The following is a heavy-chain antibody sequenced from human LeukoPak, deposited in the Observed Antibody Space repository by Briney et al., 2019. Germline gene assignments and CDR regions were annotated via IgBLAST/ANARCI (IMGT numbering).Heavy chain of an antibody. D-gene: IGHD2-15*01. CDR3: ARADLDCSGGSCYSGDDFRH. Sequence: PGGSLRLSCAASGFTFISYDMHWVRQAPGKGLEWVAVISYDGSNKYYADSVKGRFTISRDNSKNTLYLQMNSLRAEDTAVYYCARADLDCSGGSCYSGDDFRHWGQGTLVTVSS. J-gene: IGHJ1*01. CDR1: GFTFISYD. CDR2: ISYDGSNK. V-gene: IGHV3-30*04.